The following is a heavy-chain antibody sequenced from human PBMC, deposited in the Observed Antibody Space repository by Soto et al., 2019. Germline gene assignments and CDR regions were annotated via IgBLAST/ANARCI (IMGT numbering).Heavy chain of an antibody. CDR1: GFTFTSSA. V-gene: IGHV1-58*02. J-gene: IGHJ6*02. CDR3: AANPSFWQNYYYGAMDV. Sequence: QMQMVQSGPEVKKPGTSVKVSCKTSGFTFTSSAIQWVRQARGQRLEWIGWIVVGSDNTNYAQKFQERVTITXDMSPNXXYMDLSGLRSEDTAVYYCAANPSFWQNYYYGAMDVWGQGTTVTVSS. CDR2: IVVGSDNT.